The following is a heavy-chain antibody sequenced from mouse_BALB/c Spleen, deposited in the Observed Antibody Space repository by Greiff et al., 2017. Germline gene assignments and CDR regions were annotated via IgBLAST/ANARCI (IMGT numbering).Heavy chain of an antibody. CDR3: ARHGKYDYDGYFDV. Sequence: EVMLVESGGGLVKPGGSLKLSCAASGFTFSSYAMSWVRQTPEKRLEWVATISSGGSYTYYPDSVKGRFTISRDNAKNTLYLQMSSLRSEDTAMYYCARHGKYDYDGYFDVWGAGTTVTVSS. J-gene: IGHJ1*01. D-gene: IGHD2-4*01. CDR1: GFTFSSYA. CDR2: ISSGGSYT. V-gene: IGHV5-9-3*01.